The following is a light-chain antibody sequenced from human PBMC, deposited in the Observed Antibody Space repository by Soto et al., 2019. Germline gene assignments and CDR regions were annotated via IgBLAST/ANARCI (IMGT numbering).Light chain of an antibody. V-gene: IGKV1-12*01. CDR1: QDIGNW. CDR3: QQASSLPYT. J-gene: IGKJ2*01. CDR2: TAS. Sequence: DIQMTQSPSSVSASVGDRVTITCRASQDIGNWLAWYQQKPGKAPKFLMHTASTLQSGVPSTFSGSRSVTDFTLTISSLQPEDLANSYCQQASSLPYTFGQGTKLEIQ.